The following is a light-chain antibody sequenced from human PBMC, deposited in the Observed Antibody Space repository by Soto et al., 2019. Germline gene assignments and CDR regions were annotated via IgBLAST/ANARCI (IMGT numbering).Light chain of an antibody. CDR1: QGIRND. Sequence: AIQMTQSPSSLSASVEDRVTITCRASQGIRNDLGWYQQKPGKAPKLLIYAASSLQSGVPTRFRGSGSGTDFTLTISSLQPEDFATYYCLQDYNYPYTFGQGTKLEIK. J-gene: IGKJ2*01. V-gene: IGKV1-6*01. CDR3: LQDYNYPYT. CDR2: AAS.